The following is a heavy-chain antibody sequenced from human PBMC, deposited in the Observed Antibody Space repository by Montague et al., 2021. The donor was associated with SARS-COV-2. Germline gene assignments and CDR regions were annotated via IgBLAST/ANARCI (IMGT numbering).Heavy chain of an antibody. CDR2: INHSGST. Sequence: SETLSLTCAVYGGSFSGYYWSRIRQPPGKGLEWIGEINHSGSTNYNPSXXSRVTISVDTSKNQFSLKLSSVTAADTAVYYCTREGYQVLWSDYYYYGMDVWGQGTTVTVSS. D-gene: IGHD2-2*01. CDR3: TREGYQVLWSDYYYYGMDV. CDR1: GGSFSGYY. V-gene: IGHV4-34*01. J-gene: IGHJ6*02.